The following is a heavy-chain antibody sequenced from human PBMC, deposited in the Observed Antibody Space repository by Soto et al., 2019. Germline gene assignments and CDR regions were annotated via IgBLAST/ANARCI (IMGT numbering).Heavy chain of an antibody. D-gene: IGHD5-12*01. Sequence: EVQLLESGGGLVQPGGSLRLSCAASGFSFSSYAMSWVRQAPGKGLEWVSSISGSGGSTYYADSVKGRFTISRDNSKNTLFLQMHSLRVEDKAIYYCAKSVVYRRYGWDFDAFDIWGQGTMVTVSS. J-gene: IGHJ3*02. V-gene: IGHV3-23*01. CDR2: ISGSGGST. CDR1: GFSFSSYA. CDR3: AKSVVYRRYGWDFDAFDI.